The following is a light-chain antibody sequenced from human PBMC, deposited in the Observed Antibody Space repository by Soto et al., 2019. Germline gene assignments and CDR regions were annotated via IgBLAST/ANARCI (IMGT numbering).Light chain of an antibody. V-gene: IGKV3-15*01. J-gene: IGKJ1*01. CDR2: GAS. CDR3: QHYNNWPRT. CDR1: QSVSSN. Sequence: EIVMTQSPATLSVSPGERATLSCRASQSVSSNLAWYQQKPGQAPRPLIYGASTRATGIPARFSGSGSGTEFTFTISSLQSEDFAVYYCQHYNNWPRTFGQGTKVESK.